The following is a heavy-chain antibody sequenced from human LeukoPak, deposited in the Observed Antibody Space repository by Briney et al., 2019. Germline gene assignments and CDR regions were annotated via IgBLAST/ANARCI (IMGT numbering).Heavy chain of an antibody. J-gene: IGHJ4*02. CDR2: IWYDGSNK. CDR1: GFTFSSYS. D-gene: IGHD2-21*01. CDR3: AKDEYHGGEKFDY. V-gene: IGHV3-33*06. Sequence: AGGSLRLSCAASGFTFSSYSMHWVRQAPGKGLEWVAVIWYDGSNKYYADSVKGRFTISRDNSKNTLYLQMNSLRAEDTAVYYCAKDEYHGGEKFDYWGQGTLVTVSS.